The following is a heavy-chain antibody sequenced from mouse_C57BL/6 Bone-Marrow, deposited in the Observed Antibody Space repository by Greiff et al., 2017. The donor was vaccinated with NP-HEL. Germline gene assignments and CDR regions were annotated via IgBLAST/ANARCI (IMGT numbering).Heavy chain of an antibody. CDR2: IDPSDSYT. V-gene: IGHV1-59*01. D-gene: IGHD1-1*01. CDR3: ASGSG. CDR1: GYTFTSYW. Sequence: QVQLQQSGAELVRPGTSVKLSCKASGYTFTSYWMHWVKQRPGQGLEWIGVIDPSDSYTNYNQKFKGKATLTVDTSSSTAYMQLSSLTSEDSAVDYCASGSGWGQGTTLTVSS. J-gene: IGHJ2*01.